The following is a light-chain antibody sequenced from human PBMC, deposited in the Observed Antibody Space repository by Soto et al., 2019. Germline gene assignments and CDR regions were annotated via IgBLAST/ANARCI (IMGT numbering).Light chain of an antibody. CDR3: ATWDGSLPGEV. J-gene: IGLJ2*01. V-gene: IGLV1-51*01. Sequence: QSALTQSPSVSAAPGQPVTISCSGSSSNIGNNYVSWYQQLPGTDPKLLIYDNNKRPSGIPDRFSGSKSGTSGTLDITGLQTGDEADYYCATWDGSLPGEVFGGGTKLTVL. CDR2: DNN. CDR1: SSNIGNNY.